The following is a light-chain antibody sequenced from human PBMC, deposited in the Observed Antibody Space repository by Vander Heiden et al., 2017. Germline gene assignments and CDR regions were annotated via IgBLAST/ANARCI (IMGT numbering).Light chain of an antibody. CDR3: CAYTSSSTWV. J-gene: IGLJ3*02. V-gene: IGLV2-14*03. Sequence: SALTQPASVSVSPGQTITISCTGTSSDVGGYNYVSWYQQHPGKVPKLMIYDVTNRPSGVSNRFSSSKYGNTASLTISGLQPEDEADYFCCAYTSSSTWVFGGGTKVTVL. CDR1: SSDVGGYNY. CDR2: DVT.